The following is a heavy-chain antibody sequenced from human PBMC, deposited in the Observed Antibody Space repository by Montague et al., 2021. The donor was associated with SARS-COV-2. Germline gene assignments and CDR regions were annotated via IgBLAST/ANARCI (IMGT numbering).Heavy chain of an antibody. CDR2: TYHSGST. D-gene: IGHD1-26*01. J-gene: IGHJ5*02. V-gene: IGHV4-4*02. CDR1: GASISSNYW. Sequence: SETLSLTCAVSGASISSNYWWIWVRQSPGKGLEWIGETYHSGSTNYNPSLRSRVTISVDTSKNQFSLKVNSVSAADTAVYYCARLGGGPSPGTFDPWGQGTLVTVSS. CDR3: ARLGGGPSPGTFDP.